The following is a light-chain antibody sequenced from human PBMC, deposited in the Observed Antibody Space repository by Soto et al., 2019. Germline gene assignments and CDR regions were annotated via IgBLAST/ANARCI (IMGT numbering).Light chain of an antibody. CDR2: KAS. CDR3: QYWDDYSWT. J-gene: IGKJ1*01. V-gene: IGKV1-5*03. CDR1: QSIAYW. Sequence: DIQMTQSPSTLSASVGDRVTITCRASQSIAYWLAWDQQKPGKAPKFLIYKASNLEGGVPSRFSGSGSGTEFTLTSSSVQPDDFATYYCQYWDDYSWTFGQGTKVEIK.